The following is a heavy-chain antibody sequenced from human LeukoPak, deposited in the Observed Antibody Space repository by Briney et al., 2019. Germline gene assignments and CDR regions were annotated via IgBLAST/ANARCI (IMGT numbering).Heavy chain of an antibody. J-gene: IGHJ3*02. Sequence: GGSLRLSCAASGFTFSSYAMSWVRQAPGKGLEWVSAISGSGGSTYYADSVKGRFTISRDNSKNTLYLQMNSLRAEDTAVYYCAKDHGDYDGTGDAFDIWGQGTLVTVSS. CDR3: AKDHGDYDGTGDAFDI. V-gene: IGHV3-23*01. D-gene: IGHD4-17*01. CDR2: ISGSGGST. CDR1: GFTFSSYA.